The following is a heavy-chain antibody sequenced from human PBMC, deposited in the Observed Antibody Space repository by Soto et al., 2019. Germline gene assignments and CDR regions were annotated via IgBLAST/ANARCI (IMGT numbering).Heavy chain of an antibody. CDR3: ARGDGSGSNALGH. J-gene: IGHJ4*02. D-gene: IGHD3-16*01. Sequence: EVLLEESGGGFVQPGGSLRLSCAASGFTVSNNYMTWVRQAPGKGLEWVAVIQDGGSISYADSVSDRFTISRDNSKNTVFLEMNNLRPEDTAVYFCARGDGSGSNALGHWGQGTLVTVSS. V-gene: IGHV3-66*01. CDR1: GFTVSNNY. CDR2: IQDGGSI.